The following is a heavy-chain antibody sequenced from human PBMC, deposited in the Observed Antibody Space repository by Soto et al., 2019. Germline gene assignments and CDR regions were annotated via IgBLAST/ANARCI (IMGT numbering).Heavy chain of an antibody. CDR1: GYTFSDYY. D-gene: IGHD1-26*01. CDR2: INSDGTTT. Sequence: GSLRLSCAASGYTFSDYYMSWIRQAPGMGLMWVSRINSDGTTTTYADSVKGRFTISRDNAKNTLYLQMNSLRAEDTAVYYCARVATGSYNWFDPWGPGTLVTVSS. CDR3: ARVATGSYNWFDP. V-gene: IGHV3-74*01. J-gene: IGHJ5*02.